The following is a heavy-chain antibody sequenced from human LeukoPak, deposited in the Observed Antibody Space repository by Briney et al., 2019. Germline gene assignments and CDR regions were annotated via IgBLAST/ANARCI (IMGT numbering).Heavy chain of an antibody. V-gene: IGHV1-2*02. J-gene: IGHJ4*02. CDR3: ARDPPQAAVAGKNFDY. CDR1: GYTFTSYG. D-gene: IGHD6-19*01. Sequence: APVKVSCKASGYTFTSYGISWVRQAPGQGLEWMGWINPNSGGTNYAQKFQGRVTMTRDTSISTAYMELSRLRSDDTAVYYCARDPPQAAVAGKNFDYWGQGTLVTVSS. CDR2: INPNSGGT.